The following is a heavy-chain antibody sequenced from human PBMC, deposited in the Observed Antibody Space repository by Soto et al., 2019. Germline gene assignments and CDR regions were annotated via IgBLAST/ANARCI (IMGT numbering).Heavy chain of an antibody. J-gene: IGHJ6*02. CDR3: AREGVVVTGLPHYYGMDV. CDR2: IIPIFGTA. D-gene: IGHD2-21*02. V-gene: IGHV1-69*01. CDR1: GGTFSSYA. Sequence: QVQLVQSGAEVKKPGSSVKVSCKASGGTFSSYAISWVRQAPGQGLEWMGGIIPIFGTANYAQKFQGRVTITADESTSTAYMELSSLRSEDTAVYYCAREGVVVTGLPHYYGMDVWGQGTTVTVSS.